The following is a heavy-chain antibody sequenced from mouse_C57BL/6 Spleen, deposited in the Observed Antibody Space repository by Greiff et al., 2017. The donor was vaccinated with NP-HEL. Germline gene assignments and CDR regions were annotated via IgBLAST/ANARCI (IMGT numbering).Heavy chain of an antibody. CDR3: ARQYYGSSYDAMDY. D-gene: IGHD1-1*01. CDR2: IWSDGST. Sequence: QVQLQQSGPGLVAPSQSLSITCTVSGFSLTSYGVHWVRQPPGKGLEWLVVIWSDGSTTYNSALKSRLSISKDNSKSQVFLKMNSLQTDDTAMYYCARQYYGSSYDAMDYWGQGTSVTVSS. CDR1: GFSLTSYG. V-gene: IGHV2-6-1*01. J-gene: IGHJ4*01.